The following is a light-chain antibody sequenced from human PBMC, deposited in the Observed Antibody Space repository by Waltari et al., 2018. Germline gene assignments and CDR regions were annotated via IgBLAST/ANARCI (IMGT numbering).Light chain of an antibody. CDR3: QTWGTGIRV. CDR1: SGHSSYA. CDR2: LNSDGSH. J-gene: IGLJ3*02. Sequence: QLVLTQSPSASASLGASVKLTCTLSSGHSSYAIAWHQQQPGKGPRYWMKLNSDGSHSKGDGIPERFSGSSSGAERYRTISSRQSEDEADYYCQTWGTGIRVFGGGTKLTVL. V-gene: IGLV4-69*01.